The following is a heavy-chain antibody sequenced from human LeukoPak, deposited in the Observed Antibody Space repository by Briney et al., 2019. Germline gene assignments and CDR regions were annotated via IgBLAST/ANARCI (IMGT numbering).Heavy chain of an antibody. CDR1: GFTFSSYE. CDR2: ISSSGSTI. D-gene: IGHD6-13*01. V-gene: IGHV3-48*03. Sequence: GGSLRLSCAASGFTFSSYEMNWVRQAPGKGLEWVSYISSSGSTIYYADSVKGRFTISRDNAKNSLYLQMNSLRAEDTAVYYCAREGLQVAAADYYYYYGMDVWGQGTAVTVSS. CDR3: AREGLQVAAADYYYYYGMDV. J-gene: IGHJ6*02.